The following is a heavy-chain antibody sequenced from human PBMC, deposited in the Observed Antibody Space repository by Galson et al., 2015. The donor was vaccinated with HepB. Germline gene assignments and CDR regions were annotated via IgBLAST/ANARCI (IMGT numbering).Heavy chain of an antibody. J-gene: IGHJ4*02. CDR3: AEDLGTTGTYVGFDY. D-gene: IGHD1-1*01. CDR2: ISWNSVSI. CDR1: GFTFDDYA. V-gene: IGHV3-9*01. Sequence: SLRLSCAASGFTFDDYAMHWVRQVPGKGLEWVSGISWNSVSITYADSVKGRFTISRDNAKNSLYLQMNSLRAEDTALYYCAEDLGTTGTYVGFDYWGQGTLVSVSS.